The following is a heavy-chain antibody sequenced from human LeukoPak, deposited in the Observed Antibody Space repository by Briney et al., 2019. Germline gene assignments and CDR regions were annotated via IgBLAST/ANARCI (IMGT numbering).Heavy chain of an antibody. V-gene: IGHV3-23*01. CDR2: IIGSGGST. J-gene: IGHJ4*02. Sequence: GGSLRLSCAASGFTFSNYVMHWVRQAPGKGLEWVSLIIGSGGSTYYADSVKGRFTISRDNSKNTVYLQMNSLRAEDTAVYYCAKGSGYSNGDASDYWGQGTLVTVSS. CDR1: GFTFSNYV. D-gene: IGHD5-18*01. CDR3: AKGSGYSNGDASDY.